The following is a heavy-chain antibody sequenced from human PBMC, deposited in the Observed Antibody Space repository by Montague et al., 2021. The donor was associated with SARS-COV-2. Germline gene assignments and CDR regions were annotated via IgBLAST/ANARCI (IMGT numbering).Heavy chain of an antibody. CDR2: TYYRSKWYN. CDR3: ARGGSWLYYFDY. V-gene: IGHV6-1*01. CDR1: GDSVSSNSAA. D-gene: IGHD6-13*01. J-gene: IGHJ4*02. Sequence: CAISGDSVSSNSAAWNWIRQSPSRGLEWLGRTYYRSKWYNDYAVSVKSRITISPDTSKNQFSLQLNSVTPEDTAVYYCARGGSWLYYFDYWGQGTLVAVSS.